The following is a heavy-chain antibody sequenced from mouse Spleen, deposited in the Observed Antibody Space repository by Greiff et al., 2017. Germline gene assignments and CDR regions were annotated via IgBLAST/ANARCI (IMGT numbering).Heavy chain of an antibody. V-gene: IGHV1-15*01. CDR3: TRGGWAAWFAY. J-gene: IGHJ3*01. D-gene: IGHD3-3*01. CDR1: GYTFTDYE. CDR2: IDPETGGT. Sequence: QVQLKESGAELVRPGASVTLSCKASGYTFTDYEMHWVKQTPVHGLEWIGAIDPETGGTAYNQKFKGKAILTADKSSSTAYMELRSLTSEDSAVYYCTRGGWAAWFAYWGQGTLVTVSA.